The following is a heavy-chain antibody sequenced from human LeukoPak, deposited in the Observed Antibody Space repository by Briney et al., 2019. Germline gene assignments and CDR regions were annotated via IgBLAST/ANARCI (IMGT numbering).Heavy chain of an antibody. Sequence: PGGSLRLSCAASGFTFSSYEMNWVRQAPGKGLEWVSYISSSGSTIYYADSVKGRFTISRDNAKNSLYLQMNSLRAEDTALYYCAKAIAAKYYDILTGYNYADYFDYWGQGTLVTVSS. CDR3: AKAIAAKYYDILTGYNYADYFDY. D-gene: IGHD3-9*01. CDR2: ISSSGSTI. J-gene: IGHJ4*02. CDR1: GFTFSSYE. V-gene: IGHV3-48*03.